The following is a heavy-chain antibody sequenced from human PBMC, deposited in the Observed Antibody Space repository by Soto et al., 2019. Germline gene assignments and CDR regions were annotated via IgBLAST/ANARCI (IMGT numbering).Heavy chain of an antibody. J-gene: IGHJ6*03. CDR2: ISGSGRST. V-gene: IGHV3-23*01. CDR3: AKDNYYGSVSSYPLYYYYMDV. Sequence: GGSLRLSCAASGFTFSSYAMSWVLQAPWKGLEWVSAISGSGRSTYYADSVKGRFTISRDNSKNTLYLQMNSLRAGDTAVYYCAKDNYYGSVSSYPLYYYYMDVWGRGTPVTVSS. D-gene: IGHD3-10*01. CDR1: GFTFSSYA.